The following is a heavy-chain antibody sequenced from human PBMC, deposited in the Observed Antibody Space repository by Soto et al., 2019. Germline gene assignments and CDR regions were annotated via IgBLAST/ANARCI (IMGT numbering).Heavy chain of an antibody. J-gene: IGHJ3*02. D-gene: IGHD3-22*01. CDR3: ARAGYSDSSGYAGFVM. CDR1: GYTFTTYY. Sequence: QVQLVQSGAEVKKPGVSVKVSCKASGYTFTTYYMHWIRQAPGLGLEWIGIIDPRAGKPSHAQKFKGRVTMTRDTSTSTVYRDLRSLRSEDTALYYGARAGYSDSSGYAGFVMWGQGTIVTVSS. CDR2: IDPRAGKP. V-gene: IGHV1-46*01.